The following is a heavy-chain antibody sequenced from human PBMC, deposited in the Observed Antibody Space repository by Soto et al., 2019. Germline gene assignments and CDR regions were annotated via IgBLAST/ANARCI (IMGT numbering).Heavy chain of an antibody. Sequence: LRLSCVASGFTFSDYAMTWVRQAPGKGLEWVATISATGGNIEYTDSLKGRFTISRDNSKNTLYLQLNGLTSDDTAVHYCAKVAGGLGYSDLWGRGALVTVSS. J-gene: IGHJ2*01. CDR1: GFTFSDYA. CDR3: AKVAGGLGYSDL. V-gene: IGHV3-23*01. D-gene: IGHD3-16*01. CDR2: ISATGGNI.